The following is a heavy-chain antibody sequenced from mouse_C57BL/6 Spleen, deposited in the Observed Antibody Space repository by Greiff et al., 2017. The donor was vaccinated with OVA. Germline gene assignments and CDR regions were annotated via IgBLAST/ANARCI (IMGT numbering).Heavy chain of an antibody. Sequence: EVMLVESGGGLVKPGGSLKLSCAASGFTFSDYGMHWVRQAPEKGLEWVAYISSGSSTIYYADTVKGRFTISRDNAKNTLFLHMTSLRSEDTAMYYCARPGYGRFFFAYWGQGTLVTVSA. J-gene: IGHJ3*01. CDR3: ARPGYGRFFFAY. CDR1: GFTFSDYG. D-gene: IGHD2-14*01. CDR2: ISSGSSTI. V-gene: IGHV5-17*01.